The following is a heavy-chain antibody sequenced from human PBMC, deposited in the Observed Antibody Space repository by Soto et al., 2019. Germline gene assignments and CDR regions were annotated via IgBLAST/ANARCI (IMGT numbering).Heavy chain of an antibody. J-gene: IGHJ4*02. CDR1: GYSFTSYW. Sequence: PGESLKISCKGSGYSFTSYWIGWVRQMPGKGLEWMGIIYPGDSDTRYSPSLQGQVTISADKSISTAYLQWSSLKASDTAMYYCARGPLHIVVVTAIPDYWGQGTLVTVSS. CDR2: IYPGDSDT. CDR3: ARGPLHIVVVTAIPDY. V-gene: IGHV5-51*01. D-gene: IGHD2-21*02.